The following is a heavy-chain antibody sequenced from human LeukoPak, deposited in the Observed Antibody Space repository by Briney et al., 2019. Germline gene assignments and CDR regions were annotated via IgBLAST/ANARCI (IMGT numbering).Heavy chain of an antibody. CDR2: INHSGST. CDR1: GGSFSGEY. J-gene: IGHJ5*02. CDR3: ARGGLVSVQLVRRNWFDP. D-gene: IGHD6-6*01. V-gene: IGHV4-34*01. Sequence: SETLSLTCAVYGGSFSGEYWSWIRQPPGKGLEWQGEINHSGSTNYNPSLKSLVAISVDTSNHQFSLQLSSVTAADTAVYYCARGGLVSVQLVRRNWFDPWGQGTLVTVPS.